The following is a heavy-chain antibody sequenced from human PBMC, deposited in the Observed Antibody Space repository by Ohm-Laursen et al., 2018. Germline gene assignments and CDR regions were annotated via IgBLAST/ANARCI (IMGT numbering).Heavy chain of an antibody. CDR3: AKDDISRNGLFDPFDV. Sequence: SLRLSCAASGFTFSSYGMHWVRQAPGKGLEWVSIIYSGGSTYYADSVKGRFTISRDNSKNMLYLQMNSLRAEDTAVYYCAKDDISRNGLFDPFDVWGQGTMVTVSS. CDR2: IYSGGST. CDR1: GFTFSSYG. D-gene: IGHD1-1*01. J-gene: IGHJ3*01. V-gene: IGHV3-NL1*01.